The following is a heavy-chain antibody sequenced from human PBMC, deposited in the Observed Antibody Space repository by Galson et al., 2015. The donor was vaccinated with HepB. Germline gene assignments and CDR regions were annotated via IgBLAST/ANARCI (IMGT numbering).Heavy chain of an antibody. CDR2: ISYDGSNK. CDR3: AKARGLDY. J-gene: IGHJ4*02. Sequence: SLRLSCAGSGFIFNNYGMHWVRQAPGKGLEWVAVISYDGSNKYYADSVKGRFTISRDNSKNTLYLQMNSLRAEDTAAYYCAKARGLDYWGQGTLVTVSS. CDR1: GFIFNNYG. V-gene: IGHV3-30*18.